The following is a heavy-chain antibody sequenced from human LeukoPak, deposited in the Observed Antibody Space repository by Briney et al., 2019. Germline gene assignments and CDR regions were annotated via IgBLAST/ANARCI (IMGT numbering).Heavy chain of an antibody. CDR3: ARDPRYYYGSVGGVSGYYYYMDV. J-gene: IGHJ6*03. D-gene: IGHD3-10*01. V-gene: IGHV1-46*01. CDR1: GYTFTSYY. CDR2: INPSGGST. Sequence: ASVKVSCKASGYTFTSYYMHWVRQAPGQGLEWMGIINPSGGSTSYAQKFQGRVTMTRDMSTSTVYMELSSLRSEDTAVYYCARDPRYYYGSVGGVSGYYYYMDVWGKGTTVTVSS.